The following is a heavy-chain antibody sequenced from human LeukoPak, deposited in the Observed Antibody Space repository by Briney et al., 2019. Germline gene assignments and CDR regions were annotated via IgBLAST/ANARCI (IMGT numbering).Heavy chain of an antibody. Sequence: ASVKVSCKGSGYTFTCYYMHWVRQAPGQGLEWMGWINPNSGGTNYAQKFQVRVTITRDTSISTAYMELSRLRSDDTAVYYCARAPYYDFWSGSPSFYYMDVWGKGTTVTVSS. CDR2: INPNSGGT. D-gene: IGHD3-3*01. V-gene: IGHV1-2*02. CDR3: ARAPYYDFWSGSPSFYYMDV. CDR1: GYTFTCYY. J-gene: IGHJ6*03.